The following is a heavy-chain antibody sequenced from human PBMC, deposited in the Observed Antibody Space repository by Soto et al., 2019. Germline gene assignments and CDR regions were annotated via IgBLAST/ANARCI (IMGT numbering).Heavy chain of an antibody. J-gene: IGHJ6*02. CDR2: ISYDGSNK. D-gene: IGHD4-17*01. CDR3: AKDPTYGGTGIYSCGVDV. CDR1: GFTFSAYA. V-gene: IGHV3-30*18. Sequence: QVQLVESGGGVVQPGRSLRLSCAASGFTFSAYAMHWVRQAPGKGLEWVTVISYDGSNKYYADSVEGRFTISRDISKNTLYLQMNSLRAEDTAVYYCAKDPTYGGTGIYSCGVDVWGQGTSVIVSS.